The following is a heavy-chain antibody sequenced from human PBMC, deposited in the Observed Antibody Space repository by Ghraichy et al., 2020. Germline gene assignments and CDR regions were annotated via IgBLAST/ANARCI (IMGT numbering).Heavy chain of an antibody. D-gene: IGHD3-10*01. CDR1: GYTFTGYY. Sequence: ASVKVSCKASGYTFTGYYMHWVRQAPGQGLEWMGWINPNSGGTNYAQKFQGRVTMTRDTSISTAYMELSRLRSDDTAVYYCARGAWYYYANGAFDIWGQGTMVTVSS. CDR2: INPNSGGT. V-gene: IGHV1-2*02. J-gene: IGHJ3*02. CDR3: ARGAWYYYANGAFDI.